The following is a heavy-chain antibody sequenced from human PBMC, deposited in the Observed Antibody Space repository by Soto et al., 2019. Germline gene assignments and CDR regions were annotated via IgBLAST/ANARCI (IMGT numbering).Heavy chain of an antibody. D-gene: IGHD3-3*01. Sequence: GASVKVSCTASGYRFTSYGISWVRQAPGQGLEWMGWISAYNGNTNYAQKLQGRVTMTTDTSTSTAYMELRSLRSDDTAVYYCAFYYDFWSGYYTGMDRWFDPWGQGTLVTVSS. J-gene: IGHJ5*02. CDR1: GYRFTSYG. CDR2: ISAYNGNT. V-gene: IGHV1-18*01. CDR3: AFYYDFWSGYYTGMDRWFDP.